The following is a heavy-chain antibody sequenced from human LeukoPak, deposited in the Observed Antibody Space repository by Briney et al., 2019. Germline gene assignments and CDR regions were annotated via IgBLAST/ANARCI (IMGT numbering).Heavy chain of an antibody. CDR3: ATELLRLGELSSDY. V-gene: IGHV3-30*03. CDR2: ISYDGSTK. J-gene: IGHJ4*02. Sequence: GGSLRLSCVASGFTFSSYGMHWVRQAPGKGLDWMAVISYDGSTKNYADSVKGRSTISRDNSKNTLYLQMSSLTPEDTAIYYCATELLRLGELSSDYWGQGTLVTVSS. CDR1: GFTFSSYG. D-gene: IGHD3-16*02.